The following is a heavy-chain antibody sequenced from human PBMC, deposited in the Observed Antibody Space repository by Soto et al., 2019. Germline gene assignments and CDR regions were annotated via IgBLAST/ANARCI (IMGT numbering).Heavy chain of an antibody. CDR2: MYYSGNA. V-gene: IGHV4-59*01. CDR3: AREYPVHSAYFDY. CDR1: GASISRYY. Sequence: QVQLQESGPGLVKPSETLSLTCTVSGASISRYYWSWIRQSPGKGLEWIGYMYYSGNANYNPSLRSLITTSVDTSKHQFSLTPNSVTAADTAVYYCAREYPVHSAYFDYWGQGILVTVSS. J-gene: IGHJ4*02. D-gene: IGHD1-26*01.